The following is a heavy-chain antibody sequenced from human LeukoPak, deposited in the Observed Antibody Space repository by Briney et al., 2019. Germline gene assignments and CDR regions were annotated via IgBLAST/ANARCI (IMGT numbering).Heavy chain of an antibody. CDR3: AKEYGDFPFYY. CDR2: ISDSGGST. D-gene: IGHD4-17*01. CDR1: AFTFSNYG. J-gene: IGHJ4*02. Sequence: GGSLRLSCAASAFTFSNYGMSWVRQAPGKGLEWVSAISDSGGSTYYADSVKGRFTISRDNSKNTLYLQMNSLRAEDTAVYYCAKEYGDFPFYYWGQGTLVTVSS. V-gene: IGHV3-23*01.